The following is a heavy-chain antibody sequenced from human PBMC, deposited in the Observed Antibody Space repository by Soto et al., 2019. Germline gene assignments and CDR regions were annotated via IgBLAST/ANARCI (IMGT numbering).Heavy chain of an antibody. CDR2: ISSSGSTI. D-gene: IGHD3-16*01. V-gene: IGHV3-48*03. J-gene: IGHJ4*02. CDR3: AKNFIPLSPDLYFDS. Sequence: GSLRLSCAASGFTFSSYEMNWVRQAPGKGLEWVSYISSSGSTIYYADSAKGRFTISRDNAKNSLYLQMNSLRAEDTAVYYCAKNFIPLSPDLYFDSWGQGTLVTVSS. CDR1: GFTFSSYE.